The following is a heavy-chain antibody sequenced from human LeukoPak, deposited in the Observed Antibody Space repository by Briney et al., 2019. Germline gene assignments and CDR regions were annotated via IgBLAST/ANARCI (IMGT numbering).Heavy chain of an antibody. CDR1: GGSISSGSYY. V-gene: IGHV4-61*02. J-gene: IGHJ4*02. CDR3: ARGGMTTVTTFDFDY. D-gene: IGHD4-17*01. CDR2: IYTSGST. Sequence: PSETLSLTCTVSGGSISSGSYYWSWIRQPAGKGLEWIGRIYTSGSTNYNPSLKSRVTISVDTSKNQFSLKLSSVTAADTAVYYCARGGMTTVTTFDFDYWGQGTLVTVSS.